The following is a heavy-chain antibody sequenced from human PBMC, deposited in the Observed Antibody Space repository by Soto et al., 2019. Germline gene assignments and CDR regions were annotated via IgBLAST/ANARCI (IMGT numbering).Heavy chain of an antibody. V-gene: IGHV3-49*04. CDR1: GFTLGDYA. CDR2: IRSKAYGGTT. Sequence: GGSLRLSCTASGFTLGDYAMSWVRQAPGKGLEWVGFIRSKAYGGTTEYAASVKGRFTISRDDSKSIAYLQMNSLKTEDTAVYYCTRDSRASFWSGYSFDYWGQGTLVTVSS. D-gene: IGHD3-3*01. CDR3: TRDSRASFWSGYSFDY. J-gene: IGHJ4*02.